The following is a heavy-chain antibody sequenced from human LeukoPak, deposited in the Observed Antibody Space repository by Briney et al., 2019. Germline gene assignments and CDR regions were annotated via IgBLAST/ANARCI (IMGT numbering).Heavy chain of an antibody. D-gene: IGHD6-13*01. V-gene: IGHV3-9*01. J-gene: IGHJ3*02. CDR3: AKDIVASSWHNYDAFDI. CDR2: MRWNSGSI. CDR1: GFTFDDYA. Sequence: LSGRSLSLLCAASGFTFDDYAVQWVRQAPGEGLECVLGMRWNSGSIGYDASVKDRLTISSDNAKNSLYLQMNSLRAEDTALYYCAKDIVASSWHNYDAFDIWGQGTMVTVSS.